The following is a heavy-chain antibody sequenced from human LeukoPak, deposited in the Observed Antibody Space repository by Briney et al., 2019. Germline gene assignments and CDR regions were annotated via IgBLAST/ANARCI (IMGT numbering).Heavy chain of an antibody. D-gene: IGHD3-9*01. CDR1: GGSFSGYY. CDR2: INHSGST. Sequence: SETLSLTCAVHGGSFSGYYWSWIRQPPGKGLEWIGEINHSGSTNYNPSLKSRVTISVDTSKNQFSLKLSSVTAADTAVYYCARGPLYYDILTGYYTTTIEGWFGYWGQGTLVTVSS. CDR3: ARGPLYYDILTGYYTTTIEGWFGY. J-gene: IGHJ4*02. V-gene: IGHV4-34*01.